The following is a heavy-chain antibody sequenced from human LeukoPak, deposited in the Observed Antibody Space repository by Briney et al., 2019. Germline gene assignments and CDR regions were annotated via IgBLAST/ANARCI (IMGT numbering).Heavy chain of an antibody. D-gene: IGHD5-18*01. CDR2: ISSSSSSV. CDR1: GFTFSSYS. Sequence: GGSLRLSCAASGFTFSSYSMNWVRQAPGKGLEWVSSISSSSSSVYYADSVKGRFTISRDNAKNSLYLQMNSLRAEDTAVYYCARERGYSYGYGDYWGQGILVTASS. J-gene: IGHJ4*02. V-gene: IGHV3-21*01. CDR3: ARERGYSYGYGDY.